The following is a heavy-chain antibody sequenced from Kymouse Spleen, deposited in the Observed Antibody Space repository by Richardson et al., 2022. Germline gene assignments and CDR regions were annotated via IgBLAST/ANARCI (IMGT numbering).Heavy chain of an antibody. J-gene: IGHJ2*01. CDR1: GGSFSGYY. D-gene: IGHD6-19*01. Sequence: QVQLQQWGAGLLKPSETLSLTCAVYGGSFSGYYWSWIRQPPGKGLEWIGEINHSGSTNYNPSLKSRVTISVDTSKNQFSLKLSSVTAADTAVYYCARGHSGGYFDLWGRGTLVTVSS. CDR3: ARGHSGGYFDL. CDR2: INHSGST. V-gene: IGHV4-34*01.